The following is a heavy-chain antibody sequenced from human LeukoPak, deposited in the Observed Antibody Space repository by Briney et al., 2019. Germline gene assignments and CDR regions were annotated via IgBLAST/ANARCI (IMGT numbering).Heavy chain of an antibody. J-gene: IGHJ4*02. CDR1: GFSFGSEA. V-gene: IGHV3-23*01. CDR3: AKSRSGSSNWALRIFDN. Sequence: GGSLRLSCTVFGFSFGSEAMSWVRQAPGRGLEWVSSISPAGGTTYYADSVKGRFTISRDNSKNTLYVQMSSLRVEDTAVYYCAKSRSGSSNWALRIFDNWGQGTLVSVSS. D-gene: IGHD6-13*01. CDR2: ISPAGGTT.